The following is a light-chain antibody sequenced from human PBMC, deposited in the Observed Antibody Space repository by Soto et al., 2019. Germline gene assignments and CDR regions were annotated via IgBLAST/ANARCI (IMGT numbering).Light chain of an antibody. V-gene: IGKV3-11*01. CDR2: DAS. Sequence: EIVLTQSPATLSLSPGESATLSCRASQSVSTYLAWYQQRPGQAPRLLIYDASQRATGISARFSGSGSWTDFTLTISSLEPEDVAIYYCQQSTNWPPEVSFGGGTRVEIK. CDR3: QQSTNWPPEVS. CDR1: QSVSTY. J-gene: IGKJ4*01.